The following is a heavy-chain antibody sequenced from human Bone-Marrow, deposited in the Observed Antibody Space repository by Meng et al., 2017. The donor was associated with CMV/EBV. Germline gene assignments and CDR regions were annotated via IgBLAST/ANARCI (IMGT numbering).Heavy chain of an antibody. V-gene: IGHV3-21*01. CDR1: GFNFSRYW. CDR3: ARDYKDIVVVPTAIRRYYYYGMDV. CDR2: ISSSSSYI. Sequence: GGSLRLSCAVSGFNFSRYWVNWVRQAPGKVLEWVSSISSSSSYIYYAGSVKGRFTISRDNAKNTRYLQMNSLCVEDTAVYYCARDYKDIVVVPTAIRRYYYYGMDVWGQGTTVTVSS. D-gene: IGHD2-2*02. J-gene: IGHJ6*02.